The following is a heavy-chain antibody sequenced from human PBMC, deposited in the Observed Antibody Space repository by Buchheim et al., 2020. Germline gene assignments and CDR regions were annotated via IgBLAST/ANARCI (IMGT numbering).Heavy chain of an antibody. V-gene: IGHV3-74*01. J-gene: IGHJ2*01. CDR2: INSDGSST. D-gene: IGHD1-26*01. CDR3: ARAVVGAINWYFDL. CDR1: GFTFSSYW. Sequence: EVQLVESGGGLVQPGGSLRLSCAASGFTFSSYWMHWVRQAPGKGLVWVSRINSDGSSTSYADSVKGRFTIPSDNAQNTPYLQMNSLRAEDTAVYYCARAVVGAINWYFDLWGRGTL.